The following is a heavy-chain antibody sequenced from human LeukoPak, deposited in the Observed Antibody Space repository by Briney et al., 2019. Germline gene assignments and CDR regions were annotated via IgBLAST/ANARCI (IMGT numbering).Heavy chain of an antibody. CDR3: ARDVGWAAAAPGAFLI. Sequence: SETLSLTCTVSGGSISSSSYYWGWIRQPPGKGLEWIGSIYYSGSTYYNPSLKSRVAISVDTSKNQFSLKLSSVTAADTAIYYCARDVGWAAAAPGAFLIWGQGTMVTVSS. CDR2: IYYSGST. V-gene: IGHV4-39*02. J-gene: IGHJ3*02. CDR1: GGSISSSSYY. D-gene: IGHD6-13*01.